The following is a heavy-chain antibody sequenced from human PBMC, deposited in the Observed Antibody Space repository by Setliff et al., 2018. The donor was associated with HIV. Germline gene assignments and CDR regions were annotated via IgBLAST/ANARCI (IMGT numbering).Heavy chain of an antibody. Sequence: PSETLSLTCAFYGGSLTDYYWSWIRQPPGKGLEWIGEINHSGSTNYNSSLKSRVTISVDMSKNQFSLKLRSVTAADTALYYCARELGHYYYYMDVWGKGTTVTVSS. J-gene: IGHJ6*03. CDR2: INHSGST. V-gene: IGHV4-34*01. CDR1: GGSLTDYY. CDR3: ARELGHYYYYMDV. D-gene: IGHD7-27*01.